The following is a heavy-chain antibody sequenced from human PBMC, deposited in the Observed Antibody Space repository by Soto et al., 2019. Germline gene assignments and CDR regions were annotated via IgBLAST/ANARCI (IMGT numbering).Heavy chain of an antibody. CDR2: IYHSGST. Sequence: SETLSLTCAVSGGSISSGGYSWSWIRQPPGKCLEWIGYIYHSGSTYYNPSLKSRVTISVDRSKNQFSLKLSSVTAADTAVYYCARRWRAAVDSRGQGTLVTVSS. CDR3: ARRWRAAVDS. J-gene: IGHJ4*02. V-gene: IGHV4-30-2*01. D-gene: IGHD6-13*01. CDR1: GGSISSGGYS.